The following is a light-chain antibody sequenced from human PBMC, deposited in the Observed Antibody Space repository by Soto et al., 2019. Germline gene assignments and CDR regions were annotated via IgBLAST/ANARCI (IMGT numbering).Light chain of an antibody. J-gene: IGKJ1*01. CDR1: QSISSW. CDR3: QQYNSYPWT. V-gene: IGKV1-5*01. CDR2: DAS. Sequence: GDRVTITCRASQSISSWLAWYQQKPGKAPKLLIYDASSLESGVPSRFSGSGSGTEFTLPITSLQPDDFATYYCQQYNSYPWTFGQGTKVDIK.